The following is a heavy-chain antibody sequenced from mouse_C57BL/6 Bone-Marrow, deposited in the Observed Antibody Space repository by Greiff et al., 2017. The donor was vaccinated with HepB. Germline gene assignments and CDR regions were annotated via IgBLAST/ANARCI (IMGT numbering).Heavy chain of an antibody. D-gene: IGHD2-4*01. CDR1: GFSLTSYG. CDR3: AKRTYYDYDAAYAMDY. CDR2: IWGGGST. Sequence: VKVVESGPGLVAPSQSLSITCTVSGFSLTSYGVDWVRQPPGKGLEWLGVIWGGGSTNYNSALMSRLSISKDNSKSQVFLKMNSLQTDDTAMYYCAKRTYYDYDAAYAMDYWGQGTSVTVSS. V-gene: IGHV2-9*01. J-gene: IGHJ4*01.